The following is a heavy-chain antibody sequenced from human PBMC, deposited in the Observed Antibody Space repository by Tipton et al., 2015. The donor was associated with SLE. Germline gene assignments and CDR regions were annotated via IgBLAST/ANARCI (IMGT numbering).Heavy chain of an antibody. CDR1: GFTFSSYG. CDR3: AKRNADY. D-gene: IGHD1-1*01. CDR2: IRYDGSDK. J-gene: IGHJ4*02. V-gene: IGHV3-30*02. Sequence: SLRLSCAASGFTFSSYGMHWVRLAPGKGLEWVAFIRYDGSDKYYADSVKGRFTISRDNSKNTLYLQMNSLRAEDTAIYYCAKRNADYWGQGTLVTVSS.